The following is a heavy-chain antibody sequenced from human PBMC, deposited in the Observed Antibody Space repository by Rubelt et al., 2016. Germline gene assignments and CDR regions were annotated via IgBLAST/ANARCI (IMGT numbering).Heavy chain of an antibody. CDR3: ARHGYSSVTFPFDY. V-gene: IGHV5-51*01. CDR2: IYPRDSDT. J-gene: IGHJ4*02. Sequence: EVQLVQSGPEVKKPGESLKISCKASGDSFTNYWVAWVRQMPGKGLEWMGIIYPRDSDTRHSPSFQGQVSISADKSTETAYLQWSSLKASDTAMYYCARHGYSSVTFPFDYWGQGSLVTVSS. CDR1: GDSFTNYW. D-gene: IGHD4-17*01.